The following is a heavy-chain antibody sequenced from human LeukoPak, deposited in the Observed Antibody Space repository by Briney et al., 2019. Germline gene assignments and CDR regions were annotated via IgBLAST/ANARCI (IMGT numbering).Heavy chain of an antibody. CDR3: VRHNYGYDY. Sequence: GGSLRLSCAASGFTFNTYWMHWVRQAPGEGPGWGAHILNDGGSTSYADSVKGRFITSRDNAKNTLSLQMTSLRAEDTAVYYCVRHNYGYDYWGQGTPVTVSS. V-gene: IGHV3-74*01. J-gene: IGHJ4*02. CDR2: ILNDGGST. D-gene: IGHD5-18*01. CDR1: GFTFNTYW.